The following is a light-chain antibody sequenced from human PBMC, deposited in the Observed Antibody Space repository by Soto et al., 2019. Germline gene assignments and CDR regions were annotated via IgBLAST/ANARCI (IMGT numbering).Light chain of an antibody. J-gene: IGKJ5*01. CDR2: YIS. CDR1: QSAGNF. V-gene: IGKV3D-15*01. CDR3: LQHHSYPLT. Sequence: EIVMTQSPATLSVSPGETASLSCRASQSAGNFLAWYQQKPGQAPRLLIYYISTRATGIPARFSGSGSGTEFTLTISSLQPEDFATYYCLQHHSYPLTFGQGARLEVK.